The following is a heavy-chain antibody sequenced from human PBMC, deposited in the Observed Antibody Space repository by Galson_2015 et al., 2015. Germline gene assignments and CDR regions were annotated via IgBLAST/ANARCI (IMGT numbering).Heavy chain of an antibody. D-gene: IGHD6-19*01. V-gene: IGHV3-7*01. Sequence: SLRLSCAASGFTFSSYWMSWVRQAPGKGLEWVANIKQDGSEKYYVDSVKGRFTISRDNAKNSLCLQMNSLRAEDTAVYYCARQQWLPHDAFDIWGQGTMVTVSS. CDR3: ARQQWLPHDAFDI. CDR2: IKQDGSEK. J-gene: IGHJ3*02. CDR1: GFTFSSYW.